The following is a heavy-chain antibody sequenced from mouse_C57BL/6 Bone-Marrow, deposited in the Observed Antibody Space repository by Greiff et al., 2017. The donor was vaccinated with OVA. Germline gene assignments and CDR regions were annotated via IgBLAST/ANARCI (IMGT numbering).Heavy chain of an antibody. V-gene: IGHV5-6*01. D-gene: IGHD4-1*01. J-gene: IGHJ3*01. CDR3: ARQLGRFAY. Sequence: EVQGVESGGDLVKPGGSLKLSCAASGFTFSSYGMSWVRQTPDKRLEWVATISSGGSYTYYPDSVKGRFTISRDNAKNTLYLQLSSLKSEDTGMYYCARQLGRFAYWGQGTLVTVSA. CDR2: ISSGGSYT. CDR1: GFTFSSYG.